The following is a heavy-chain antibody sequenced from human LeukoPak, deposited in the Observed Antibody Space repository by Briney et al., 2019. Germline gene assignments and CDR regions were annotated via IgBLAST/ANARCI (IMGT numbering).Heavy chain of an antibody. D-gene: IGHD5-18*01. CDR3: ARRSPHRIQLWSLEGGAFDI. J-gene: IGHJ3*02. CDR2: IYYSGST. CDR1: GGSISSYY. V-gene: IGHV4-59*08. Sequence: SETLSLTCTVSGGSISSYYWSWIRQPPGKGLEWIGYIYYSGSTNYNPSLKSRVTISVDTSKNQFSLKLSSVTAADTAVYYCARRSPHRIQLWSLEGGAFDIWGQGTMVTVSS.